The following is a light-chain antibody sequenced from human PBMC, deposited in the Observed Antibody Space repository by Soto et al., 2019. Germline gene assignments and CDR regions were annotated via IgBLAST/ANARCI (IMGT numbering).Light chain of an antibody. J-gene: IGKJ5*01. CDR3: QQYQTYST. CDR2: AAS. Sequence: DIQMTQSPSSLSASVGDRVTITYRASQGIRNDLAWYQQKPGKVPKLLIYAASTLESGVPSRFTGGGYGTDFTLTISSLQPDDFATYFCQQYQTYSTFGQGTRLEIK. CDR1: QGIRND. V-gene: IGKV1-27*01.